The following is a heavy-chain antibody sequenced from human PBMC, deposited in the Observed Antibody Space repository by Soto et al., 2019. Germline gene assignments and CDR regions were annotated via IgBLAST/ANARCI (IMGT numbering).Heavy chain of an antibody. CDR2: IYHSGST. D-gene: IGHD2-15*01. J-gene: IGHJ6*02. Sequence: PSETLSLTCAVSGGSISSSNWWSWVRQPPGKGLEWIGEIYHSGSTNYNPSLKSRVTISVDKSKNQFSLKLSSVTAADTAVYYCARDRGADVAATRGYYGMDVWGQGTTVTVSS. CDR3: ARDRGADVAATRGYYGMDV. V-gene: IGHV4-4*02. CDR1: GGSISSSNW.